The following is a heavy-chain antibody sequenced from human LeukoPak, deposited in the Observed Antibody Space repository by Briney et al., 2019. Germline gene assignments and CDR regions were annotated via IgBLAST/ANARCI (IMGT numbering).Heavy chain of an antibody. CDR2: IKQDGSEK. V-gene: IGHV3-7*01. CDR1: GFTFSSYW. CDR3: AKHKDWNYILFDY. Sequence: GGSLRLSCTASGFTFSSYWMSWVRQAPGKGLEWVANIKQDGSEKDYVDSVKGRFTISRDNAKNSLYLQMNSLRAEDTAVYYCAKHKDWNYILFDYWGQGTLVTVSS. J-gene: IGHJ4*02. D-gene: IGHD1-7*01.